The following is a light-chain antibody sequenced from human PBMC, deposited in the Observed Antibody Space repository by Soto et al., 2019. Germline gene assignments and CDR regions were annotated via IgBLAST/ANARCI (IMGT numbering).Light chain of an antibody. J-gene: IGLJ1*01. CDR3: SSYTNINTRACV. CDR2: AVT. Sequence: QSALTQPASVSGSPGQSITISCTGTSGDIGSYNRVSWYQQHPGKAPQLLIYAVTDRPSGVSNRFSGSKSGNTASLTISGLQAEDEAEYYCSSYTNINTRACVFGTGTQLTVL. CDR1: SGDIGSYNR. V-gene: IGLV2-14*01.